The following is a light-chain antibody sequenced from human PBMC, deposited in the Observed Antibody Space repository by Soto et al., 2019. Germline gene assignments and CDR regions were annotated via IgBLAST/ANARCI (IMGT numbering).Light chain of an antibody. J-gene: IGKJ1*01. CDR2: AAS. CDR1: RSISNY. Sequence: DIQMTQSPSSLSASVGGRVTITCRASRSISNYLNWYQQKPGKAPKLLIFAASSLQFGVPSRFSGSGSGTDFTLTISSLQPEDFATYYCQQSYSTPQTFGQGTRVEIK. CDR3: QQSYSTPQT. V-gene: IGKV1-39*01.